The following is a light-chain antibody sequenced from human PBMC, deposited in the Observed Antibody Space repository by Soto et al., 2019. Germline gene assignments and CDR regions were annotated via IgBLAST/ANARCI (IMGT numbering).Light chain of an antibody. V-gene: IGLV1-40*01. CDR2: GNS. CDR1: SSNIGAGYD. Sequence: QSVLTQPPSVSGAPGQRVTISCTGSSSNIGAGYDLHWYQQLPGTAPKLLIYGNSNQPSGVPDRFSGSKSGTSASLAITGLQAEDEADYYCQSYDSSLSGVVFGGGTKLTVL. CDR3: QSYDSSLSGVV. J-gene: IGLJ2*01.